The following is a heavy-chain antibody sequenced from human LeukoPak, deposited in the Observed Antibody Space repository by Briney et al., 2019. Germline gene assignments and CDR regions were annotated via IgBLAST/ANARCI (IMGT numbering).Heavy chain of an antibody. V-gene: IGHV1-69*04. D-gene: IGHD4-17*01. J-gene: IGHJ4*02. Sequence: SVKISCKASGGTFSSYAISWVRQAPGRGLEWMGRIIPILGITNYPQKFQDRVTVTADKSTSTAYMELSSLRSEDTAVYYCARGDYGDLFDYWGQGTLVTVSS. CDR2: IIPILGIT. CDR3: ARGDYGDLFDY. CDR1: GGTFSSYA.